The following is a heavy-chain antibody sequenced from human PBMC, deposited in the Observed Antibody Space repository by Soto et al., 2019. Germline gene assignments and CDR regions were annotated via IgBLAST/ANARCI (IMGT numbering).Heavy chain of an antibody. V-gene: IGHV3-48*02. CDR3: ARRYSYGYEFDY. Sequence: PGGSLRLSCAASGFTFSTFGMNWVRQAPGKGLEWVSYISSSSTTYYADSVKGRFTISRDNAKKSLYLQMNSLRDEDTAVYYCARRYSYGYEFDYWGQGXLVTVYS. CDR2: ISSSSTT. CDR1: GFTFSTFG. D-gene: IGHD5-18*01. J-gene: IGHJ4*02.